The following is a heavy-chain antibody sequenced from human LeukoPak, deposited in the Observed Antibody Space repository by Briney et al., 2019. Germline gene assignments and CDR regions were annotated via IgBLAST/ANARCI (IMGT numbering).Heavy chain of an antibody. J-gene: IGHJ5*02. CDR3: ARGNIVVVPAAILGGWFDP. CDR2: INHSGST. V-gene: IGHV4-34*01. D-gene: IGHD2-2*02. CDR1: GGSLSGYY. Sequence: SETLSLTCAVYGGSLSGYYWSWIRQPPGKGLEWIGEINHSGSTNYNPSLKSRVTISVDTSKNQFSLKLSSVTAADTAVYYCARGNIVVVPAAILGGWFDPWGQGTLVTVSS.